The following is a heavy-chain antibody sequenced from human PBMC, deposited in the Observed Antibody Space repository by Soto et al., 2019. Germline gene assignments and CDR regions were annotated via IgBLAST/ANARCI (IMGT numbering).Heavy chain of an antibody. D-gene: IGHD6-13*01. CDR1: GGTFSSYA. V-gene: IGHV1-69*13. J-gene: IGHJ4*02. CDR2: IIPIFGTA. CDR3: ASRGQLVKVYYFDY. Sequence: ASVKVSCKASGGTFSSYAISWVRQAPGQGLEWMGGIIPIFGTANYAQKFQGRVTITADESTSTAYMELSSLRSEDTAVYYCASRGQLVKVYYFDYWGQGTLVTVSS.